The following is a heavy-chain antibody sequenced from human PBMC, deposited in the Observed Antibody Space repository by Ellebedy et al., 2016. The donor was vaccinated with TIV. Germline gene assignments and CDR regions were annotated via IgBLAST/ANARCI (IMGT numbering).Heavy chain of an antibody. CDR3: AREKSGHKWNDGFDS. Sequence: GESLKISCAASGFTFSSFAMNWVRQAPGKGLEWVSSISSSGNYRYHGDSVKGRFTISRDNAKNPLYLQMNSLRAEDTAVYYCAREKSGHKWNDGFDSWGQGTLVTVSS. CDR2: ISSSGNYR. D-gene: IGHD1-1*01. J-gene: IGHJ4*02. CDR1: GFTFSSFA. V-gene: IGHV3-21*01.